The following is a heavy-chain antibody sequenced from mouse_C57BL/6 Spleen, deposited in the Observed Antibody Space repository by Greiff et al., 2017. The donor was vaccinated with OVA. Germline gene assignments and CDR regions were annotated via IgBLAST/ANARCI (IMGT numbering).Heavy chain of an antibody. CDR1: DSEVFPIAY. V-gene: IGHV15-2*01. CDR2: ILPSIGRT. Sequence: QVQLKQSGSELRSPGSSVKLSCKDFDSEVFPIAYMSWVRQKPGHGFEWIGGILPSIGRTIYGEKFEDKATLDADTLSNTAYLELNSLTSEDSAIYYCARHYDGYSWYFDVWGTGTTVTVSS. D-gene: IGHD2-3*01. CDR3: ARHYDGYSWYFDV. J-gene: IGHJ1*03.